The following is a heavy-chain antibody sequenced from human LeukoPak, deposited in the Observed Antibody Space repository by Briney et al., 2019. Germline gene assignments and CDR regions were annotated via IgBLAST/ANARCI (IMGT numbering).Heavy chain of an antibody. CDR3: AREPSSSRYFDY. J-gene: IGHJ4*02. CDR2: IIPIFGTA. Sequence: ASVKVSCKASGYTFTGYYMHWVRQAPGQGLEWMGGIIPIFGTANYAQKFQGRVTITADESTSTAYMELSSLRSEDTAVYYCAREPSSSRYFDYWGQGTLVTVSS. V-gene: IGHV1-69*13. D-gene: IGHD6-6*01. CDR1: GYTFTGYY.